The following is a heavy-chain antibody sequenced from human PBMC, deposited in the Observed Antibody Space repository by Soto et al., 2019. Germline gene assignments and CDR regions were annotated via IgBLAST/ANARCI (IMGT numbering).Heavy chain of an antibody. Sequence: ASVKVSCKASGYTFTSYYMHWVRQAPGQGLEWMGIINPSGGSTSYAQKFQGRVTMTRDTSTSTVYMELSSLRSEDTAVYYCARFYGSGSYYAPHYYYYGMDVWGQGTTVTVSS. CDR3: ARFYGSGSYYAPHYYYYGMDV. J-gene: IGHJ6*02. V-gene: IGHV1-46*01. CDR2: INPSGGST. CDR1: GYTFTSYY. D-gene: IGHD3-10*01.